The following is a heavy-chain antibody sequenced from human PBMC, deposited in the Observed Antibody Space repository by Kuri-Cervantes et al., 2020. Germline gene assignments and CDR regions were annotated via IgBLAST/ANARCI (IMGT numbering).Heavy chain of an antibody. V-gene: IGHV1-18*01. CDR2: VSTYDGGA. D-gene: IGHD6-6*01. CDR3: AKDYSSSYSYYYMDV. J-gene: IGHJ6*03. Sequence: ASVKVSCKASAYSFTSYGVTWVRHAPGQGLEWMGWVSTYDGGADYAQNFQGRVTMTTDTSTSTAYMELRNLRSDDTAVYYCAKDYSSSYSYYYMDVWGEGTTVTVSS. CDR1: AYSFTSYG.